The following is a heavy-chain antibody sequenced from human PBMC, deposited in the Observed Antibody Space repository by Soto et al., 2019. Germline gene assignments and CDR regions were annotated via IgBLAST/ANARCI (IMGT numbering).Heavy chain of an antibody. CDR3: ARFETIGVVPLEY. Sequence: EVQLVESGGGLVKPGGSLRLSCAASGFTFSSFSMNWVRQAPGKGLEWVSSISGDSIHIIYADSVRGRFTISRDAAESSLYLQMNSLRPEDTAVYYCARFETIGVVPLEYWGRGTLVTVSS. V-gene: IGHV3-21*01. CDR2: ISGDSIHI. D-gene: IGHD3-9*01. J-gene: IGHJ4*02. CDR1: GFTFSSFS.